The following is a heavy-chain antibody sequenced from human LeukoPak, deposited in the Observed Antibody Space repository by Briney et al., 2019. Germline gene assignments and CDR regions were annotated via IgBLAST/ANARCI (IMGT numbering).Heavy chain of an antibody. J-gene: IGHJ4*02. Sequence: SETLSLTCTVSGGSISSSSHYWGWIRQPPGKGLEWIGSIYYSGDTYYNPSLKSRVTTSVDTSKSQFSLRLSSVTAADTAVYYCARLDGSYGYYFDYWGQGTLVTVSS. D-gene: IGHD1-26*01. V-gene: IGHV4-39*01. CDR3: ARLDGSYGYYFDY. CDR1: GGSISSSSHY. CDR2: IYYSGDT.